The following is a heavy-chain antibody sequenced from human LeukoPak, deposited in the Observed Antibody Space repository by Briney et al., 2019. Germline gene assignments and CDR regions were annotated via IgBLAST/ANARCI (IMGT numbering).Heavy chain of an antibody. V-gene: IGHV1-24*01. CDR1: GYTLTELS. CDR3: ATLPPPDYYYYMDV. J-gene: IGHJ6*03. Sequence: ASVKVSCKVSGYTLTELSMHWVRQAPGKGLEWMGGFDPEDGESIYAQKFQGRVTMTEDTSTDTAYMELSSLRSEDTAVYYCATLPPPDYYYYMDVWGKGTTVTVSS. CDR2: FDPEDGES. D-gene: IGHD5/OR15-5a*01.